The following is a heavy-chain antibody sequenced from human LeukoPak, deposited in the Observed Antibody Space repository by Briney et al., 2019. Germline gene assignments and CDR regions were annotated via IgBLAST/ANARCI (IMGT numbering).Heavy chain of an antibody. CDR2: IYPSGST. Sequence: SETLSLTFIVSGGSISSFYWNWIRPPIGKGLEWIGRIYPSGSTNQNPSLKRRVTMSVDTSKNQFSLKLSSVTAADTAVYFCARDPRSDGRYSNWFDPWGQGTLVTVSS. J-gene: IGHJ5*02. D-gene: IGHD5-24*01. V-gene: IGHV4-4*07. CDR1: GGSISSFY. CDR3: ARDPRSDGRYSNWFDP.